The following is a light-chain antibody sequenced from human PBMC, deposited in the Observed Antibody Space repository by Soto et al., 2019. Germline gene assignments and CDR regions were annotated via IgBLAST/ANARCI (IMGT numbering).Light chain of an antibody. CDR3: QQRHMWPIT. V-gene: IGKV3-11*01. CDR1: QSVSSY. J-gene: IGKJ5*01. CDR2: DAS. Sequence: EIVLTQSPATLSLSPGERATLSCRASQSVSSYLAWYQQKPGQAPRLLIYDASTRATGIPARFSGSGSGTEFTLTISSLQSEDFAVYYCQQRHMWPITFGQGTRLEI.